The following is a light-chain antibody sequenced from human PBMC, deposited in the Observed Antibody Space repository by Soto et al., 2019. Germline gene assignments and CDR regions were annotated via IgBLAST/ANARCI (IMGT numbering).Light chain of an antibody. CDR2: NVN. CDR1: SSDVGSYDY. CDR3: NSYTSSTSLPYV. V-gene: IGLV2-18*02. Sequence: QSALTQPPSVSGSPGQSVTISCTGTSSDVGSYDYVSWYQQHPGTVPKPMIYNVNTQPSGVPDRFSGSKSGNTASLTISALQAEDEADYFCNSYTSSTSLPYVFGTGTKVTVL. J-gene: IGLJ1*01.